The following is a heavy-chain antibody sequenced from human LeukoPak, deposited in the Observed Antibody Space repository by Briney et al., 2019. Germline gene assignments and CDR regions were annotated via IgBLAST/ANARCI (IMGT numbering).Heavy chain of an antibody. CDR2: MNPNSGNT. V-gene: IGHV1-8*03. D-gene: IGHD2-2*01. J-gene: IGHJ4*02. CDR1: GYTFTSYD. CDR3: ARGTRDCSSTSRSYYFDY. Sequence: ASVKVSCKASGYTFTSYDINWVRQATGQGLEWMGWMNPNSGNTGYAQKFQGRVTITRNTSISTAYMELSSLRSEDTAVYYCARGTRDCSSTSRSYYFDYWGKGTLVTVSS.